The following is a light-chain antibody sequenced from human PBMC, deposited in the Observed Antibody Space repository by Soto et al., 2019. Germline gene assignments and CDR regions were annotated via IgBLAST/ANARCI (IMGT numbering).Light chain of an antibody. CDR3: QQYNSYSWT. CDR1: QSISSW. V-gene: IGKV1-5*03. J-gene: IGKJ1*01. CDR2: KAS. Sequence: DIQMTQSPSTLSASVGDRVTITCRASQSISSWLAWYQQKPGKAPKLLIYKASSLESGVPSRFSGSGSGTDFTRTISSLQPYDFATYYCQQYNSYSWTFGQGTKVEIK.